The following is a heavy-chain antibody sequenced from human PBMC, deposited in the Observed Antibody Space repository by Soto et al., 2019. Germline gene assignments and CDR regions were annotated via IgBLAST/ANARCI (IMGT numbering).Heavy chain of an antibody. D-gene: IGHD6-19*01. CDR2: INHSGST. CDR3: ARGRVGIAVHY. Sequence: QVQLQQWGAGLLKPSETLSLTCAVYGGSFSGYYWSWIRQPPGKGLEWIGEINHSGSTNYNPSLKSRVTISVDKPKSQYALELSSVTAADTAVYDCARGRVGIAVHYWGQGNLVNVSS. CDR1: GGSFSGYY. J-gene: IGHJ4*02. V-gene: IGHV4-34*01.